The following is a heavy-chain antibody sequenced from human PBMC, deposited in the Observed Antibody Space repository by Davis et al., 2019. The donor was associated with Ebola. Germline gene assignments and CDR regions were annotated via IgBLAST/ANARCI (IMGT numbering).Heavy chain of an antibody. J-gene: IGHJ6*02. CDR1: GGSFSGYY. D-gene: IGHD3-3*01. V-gene: IGHV4-34*01. CDR2: INHSGST. CDR3: ASGMTIFGVVSNYYYYGMDV. Sequence: MPSETLSLTCAVYGGSFSGYYWSWIRQPPGKGLEWIGEINHSGSTNYNPSLKSRVTISVDTSKNQFSLKLSSVTAADTAVYYCASGMTIFGVVSNYYYYGMDVWGQGTTVTVSS.